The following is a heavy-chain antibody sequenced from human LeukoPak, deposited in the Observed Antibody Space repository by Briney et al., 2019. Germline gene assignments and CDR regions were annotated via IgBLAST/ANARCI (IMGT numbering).Heavy chain of an antibody. CDR3: ARDSYSDFWGGYRPQPYYYMHV. CDR2: INHSGST. CDR1: VGSFSGYY. Sequence: SETLSLTCAVYVGSFSGYYWSWIRQPPGKGLEWIGEINHSGSTNYNPSLNSRVTISVDTSKNLFSLKLSSVTAADTAVYYCARDSYSDFWGGYRPQPYYYMHVWGKGTTVTVSS. V-gene: IGHV4-34*01. J-gene: IGHJ6*03. D-gene: IGHD3-3*01.